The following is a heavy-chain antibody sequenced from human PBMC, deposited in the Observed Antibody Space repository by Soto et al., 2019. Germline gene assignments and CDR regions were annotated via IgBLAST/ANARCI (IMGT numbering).Heavy chain of an antibody. V-gene: IGHV4-61*08. CDR2: IYYSGST. CDR1: GGSISSGDYY. CDR3: ARDQANYFDSSGYSWYNWFDP. J-gene: IGHJ5*02. Sequence: PSETLSLTCTVSGGSISSGDYYWNWIRQPPGKGLEWIGYIYYSGSTNYNPSLKSRVTISVDTSKNQFSLKLSSVTAADTAVYYCARDQANYFDSSGYSWYNWFDPWGQGTLVTVSS. D-gene: IGHD3-22*01.